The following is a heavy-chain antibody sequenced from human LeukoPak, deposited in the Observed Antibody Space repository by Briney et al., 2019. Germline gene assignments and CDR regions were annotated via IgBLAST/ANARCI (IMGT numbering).Heavy chain of an antibody. V-gene: IGHV3-23*01. CDR2: ISSSGGST. CDR3: ARATGYYSGLDY. D-gene: IGHD3-9*01. Sequence: GGSLRLSCAASGFTFTTYTMSWVRQAPGKGLEWVSTISSSGGSTYYADSVKGRFTISRDNSKNTLYLQMNSLRGEDTAFFCCARATGYYSGLDYWGQGTLVTVSS. J-gene: IGHJ4*02. CDR1: GFTFTTYT.